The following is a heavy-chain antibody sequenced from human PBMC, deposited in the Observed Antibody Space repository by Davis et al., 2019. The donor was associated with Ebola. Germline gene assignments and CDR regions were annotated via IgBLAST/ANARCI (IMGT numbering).Heavy chain of an antibody. CDR1: GGSFSGYY. D-gene: IGHD3-3*01. CDR3: ARDWSGTLDY. Sequence: PSETLSLTCAVYGGSFSGYYWSWIRQPPGKGLEWIGEINHSGSTNYNPSLKSRVTISVDTSKNQFSLKLSSVTAADTAVYYCARDWSGTLDYWGQGTLVTVSS. V-gene: IGHV4-34*01. CDR2: INHSGST. J-gene: IGHJ4*02.